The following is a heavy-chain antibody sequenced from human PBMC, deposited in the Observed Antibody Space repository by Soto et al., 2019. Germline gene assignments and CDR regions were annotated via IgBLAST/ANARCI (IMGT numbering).Heavy chain of an antibody. D-gene: IGHD4-4*01. V-gene: IGHV3-30*18. J-gene: IGHJ3*02. CDR2: ISYDGSNK. Sequence: QVQLVESGGGVVQPGRSLRLSCAASGFTFSSYGMHWVRQAPGKGLEWVAVISYDGSNKYYADFVKGRFTISRDNSKNTLYLRMNSLRAEDTAVYYCAKESGNPTRAFDIWGQGTMVTVSS. CDR1: GFTFSSYG. CDR3: AKESGNPTRAFDI.